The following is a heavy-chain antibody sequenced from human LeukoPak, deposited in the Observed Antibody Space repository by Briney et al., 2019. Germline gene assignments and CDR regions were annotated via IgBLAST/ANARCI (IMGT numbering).Heavy chain of an antibody. D-gene: IGHD2-15*01. CDR1: GFTFSTYA. V-gene: IGHV3-30-3*01. J-gene: IGHJ4*02. CDR3: ARDSMAYCSGGSCYGNDY. Sequence: GGSLRLSCAASGFTFSTYAMHWVRQAPGKGLEWAAVISYDGSNKYYADSVKGRFTISRDNSKNTLYLQMNSLRAEDTAVYYCARDSMAYCSGGSCYGNDYWGQGTLVTVSS. CDR2: ISYDGSNK.